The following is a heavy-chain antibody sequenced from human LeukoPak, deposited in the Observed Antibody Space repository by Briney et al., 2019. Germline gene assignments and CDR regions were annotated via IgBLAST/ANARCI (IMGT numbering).Heavy chain of an antibody. V-gene: IGHV1-18*01. D-gene: IGHD5-12*01. CDR3: VRTRRSIVVTIFDD. Sequence: ASVKVSCKSSGYTLSDYGISWVRQARGQGLEWMGWVNFYNGNTKYAEKFQGRLTMTRDTPTSTAYMEVRSLRPDDTAIYYCVRTRRSIVVTIFDDWSQGALITVSS. CDR2: VNFYNGNT. J-gene: IGHJ4*02. CDR1: GYTLSDYG.